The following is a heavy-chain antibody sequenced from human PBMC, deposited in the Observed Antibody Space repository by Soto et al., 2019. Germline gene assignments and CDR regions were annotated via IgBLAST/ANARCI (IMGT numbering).Heavy chain of an antibody. CDR2: IYYSGST. V-gene: IGHV4-59*12. Sequence: SETLSLTCTVSGGSISSDYWSWIRQPPGKGLEWIGYIYYSGSTNYNPSLKSRVTISVDTSKNTLYLQMNSLRAEDTAVYYCAKDGGYSSGWPPTGTKLYYFDYWGQGTLVTVSS. CDR1: GGSISSDY. J-gene: IGHJ4*02. CDR3: AKDGGYSSGWPPTGTKLYYFDY. D-gene: IGHD6-19*01.